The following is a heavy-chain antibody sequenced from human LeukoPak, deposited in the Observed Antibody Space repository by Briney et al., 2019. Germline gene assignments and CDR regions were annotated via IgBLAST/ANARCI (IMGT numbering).Heavy chain of an antibody. CDR3: ASGRQLGY. CDR2: IKEDGSEK. Sequence: GGSLSLSCAASGFTFSNYWMSWVRQAPGKGLGWGANIKEDGSEKYYVDSVKGRFTISRDNARNSLYLQMISLSAEDTAVYYCASGRQLGYWGQGTLVTVSS. J-gene: IGHJ4*02. D-gene: IGHD6-13*01. CDR1: GFTFSNYW. V-gene: IGHV3-7*01.